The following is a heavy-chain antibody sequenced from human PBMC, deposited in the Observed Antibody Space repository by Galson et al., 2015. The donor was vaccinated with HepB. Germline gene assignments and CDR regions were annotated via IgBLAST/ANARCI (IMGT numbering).Heavy chain of an antibody. Sequence: ETLSLTCAVSGGSISSSNWWSWVRRPPGRGLEWIGEIYHSGSTNYNPSLKSRVTISVDKSKNQFSLKLSSVTAADTAVYDCARDVVDILTGYKGYGMNVWGQGTTVTVSS. CDR3: ARDVVDILTGYKGYGMNV. CDR1: GGSISSSNW. V-gene: IGHV4-4*02. J-gene: IGHJ6*02. D-gene: IGHD3-9*01. CDR2: IYHSGST.